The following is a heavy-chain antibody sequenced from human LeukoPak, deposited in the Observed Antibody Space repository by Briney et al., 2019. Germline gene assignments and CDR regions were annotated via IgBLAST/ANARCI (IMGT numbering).Heavy chain of an antibody. CDR3: AKDYDSSRQYSGP. J-gene: IGHJ5*02. CDR2: ISGSGGST. Sequence: GGSLRLSCAASGFTFSSYAMSWVRQAPGKGLEWVSAISGSGGSTYYADSVKGRFTISRDNSKDTLYLQMDSLRPEDTAIYYCAKDYDSSRQYSGPWGQGTLVTVSS. D-gene: IGHD3-22*01. CDR1: GFTFSSYA. V-gene: IGHV3-23*01.